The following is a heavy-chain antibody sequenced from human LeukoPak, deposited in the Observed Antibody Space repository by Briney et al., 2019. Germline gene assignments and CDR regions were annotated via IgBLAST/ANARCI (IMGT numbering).Heavy chain of an antibody. V-gene: IGHV3-23*01. CDR3: AKEGYYGSGSSQFDY. D-gene: IGHD3-10*01. CDR1: GFTFSSYA. Sequence: GGSLRLSCAASGFTFSSYAMSWVRHAPGKGLELVSAISGSGGSTYYADSVKGRFTISRDNSKDTLYLQMNSLRAEDTAVYYCAKEGYYGSGSSQFDYWGQGTLVTVSS. J-gene: IGHJ4*02. CDR2: ISGSGGST.